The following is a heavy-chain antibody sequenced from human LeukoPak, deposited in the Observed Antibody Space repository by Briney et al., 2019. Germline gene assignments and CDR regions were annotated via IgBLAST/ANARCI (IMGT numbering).Heavy chain of an antibody. CDR1: GGTFSSYA. V-gene: IGHV1-69*13. CDR2: IIPIFGTA. Sequence: ASVEVSCKASGGTFSSYAISWVRQAPGQGLEWMGGIIPIFGTANYAQKFQGRVTITADESTSTAYMELSSLRSEDTAVYYCARERSGGDYFDYWGQGTLITVSS. D-gene: IGHD3-10*01. J-gene: IGHJ4*02. CDR3: ARERSGGDYFDY.